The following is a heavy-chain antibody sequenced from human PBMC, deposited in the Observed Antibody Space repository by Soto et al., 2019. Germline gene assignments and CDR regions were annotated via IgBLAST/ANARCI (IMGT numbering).Heavy chain of an antibody. CDR2: ISYDGSNK. J-gene: IGHJ4*02. D-gene: IGHD3-22*01. CDR1: GFTFSSYG. CDR3: AKHKGDYYYDSSGYIDY. V-gene: IGHV3-30*18. Sequence: GGSLRLSCAASGFTFSSYGMHWVRQAPGKGLEWVAVISYDGSNKYYADSVKGRFTISRDNSKNTLYLQMNSLRAEDTAVYYCAKHKGDYYYDSSGYIDYWGQGTLVTVSS.